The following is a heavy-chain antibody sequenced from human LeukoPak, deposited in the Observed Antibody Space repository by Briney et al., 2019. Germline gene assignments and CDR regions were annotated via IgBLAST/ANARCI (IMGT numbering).Heavy chain of an antibody. CDR3: ACQTTYDYYYMDV. J-gene: IGHJ6*03. CDR1: GFSFSSYW. Sequence: GGSLRLSCAVSGFSFSSYWMSWVRQAPGKGLEWVAVISYDGSNKYYADSVKGRFTISRDNSKNTLYLQMNSLRAEDTAVYYCACQTTYDYYYMDVWGKGTTVTVSS. CDR2: ISYDGSNK. V-gene: IGHV3-30*03. D-gene: IGHD1/OR15-1a*01.